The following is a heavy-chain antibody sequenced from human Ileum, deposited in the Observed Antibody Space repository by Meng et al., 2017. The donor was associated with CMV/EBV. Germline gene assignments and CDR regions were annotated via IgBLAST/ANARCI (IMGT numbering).Heavy chain of an antibody. V-gene: IGHV3-74*01. CDR1: GFTFSGEW. CDR3: ASGYNFAFIR. Sequence: EVQLVESGGGLVPPGGSLRLSCAASGFTFSGEWMHWVHQRPGKGLVWVSHIYRDGSVTTYADSVKGRFTISRDNAKNTLYLQMNSLRAEDTAAYYCASGYNFAFIRWGQGTLVTVSS. CDR2: IYRDGSVT. D-gene: IGHD5-18*01. J-gene: IGHJ4*02.